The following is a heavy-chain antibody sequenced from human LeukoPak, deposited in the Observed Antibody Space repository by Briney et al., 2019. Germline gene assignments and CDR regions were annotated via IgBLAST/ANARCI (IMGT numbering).Heavy chain of an antibody. V-gene: IGHV4-31*03. Sequence: SETLSLTCTVSGGSISSGGYSWSWIRQHPGKGLEWIGYIHYSGSSYYNPSLKSRVSISVDTSKNQFSLKLRSVTAADTAVYYCARDPAQNSAKENYYGMDVWGKGTTVTVSS. CDR1: GGSISSGGYS. CDR2: IHYSGSS. CDR3: ARDPAQNSAKENYYGMDV. D-gene: IGHD2-21*01. J-gene: IGHJ6*04.